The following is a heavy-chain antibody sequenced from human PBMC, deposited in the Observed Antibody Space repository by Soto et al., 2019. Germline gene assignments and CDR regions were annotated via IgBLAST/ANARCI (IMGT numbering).Heavy chain of an antibody. Sequence: LRLSCAASGFTFSSYAMSWVRQAPGKGLEWVSAISSTTNYIYYGDSMKGRFTISRDNAKNSLYLEMNSLRAEDTAVYYCARESEDLTSNFDYWGQGTRVTV. CDR3: ARESEDLTSNFDY. J-gene: IGHJ4*02. CDR2: ISSTTNYI. CDR1: GFTFSSYA. V-gene: IGHV3-21*06.